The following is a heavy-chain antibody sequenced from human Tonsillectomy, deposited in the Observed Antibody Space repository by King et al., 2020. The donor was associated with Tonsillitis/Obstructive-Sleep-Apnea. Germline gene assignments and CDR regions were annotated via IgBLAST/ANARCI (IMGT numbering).Heavy chain of an antibody. Sequence: VQLVESGGGLVQPGGSLRLSCAASGFTFSSYAMSWVRQAPGKGLEWVSAISGSGGSTYYADSVKGRFTISRDNSKNTLYLQMNSQRAADTAVYYCARSTSRRGDAFDIWGQGTMVTVSS. CDR3: ARSTSRRGDAFDI. J-gene: IGHJ3*02. D-gene: IGHD2-2*01. CDR1: GFTFSSYA. CDR2: ISGSGGST. V-gene: IGHV3-23*04.